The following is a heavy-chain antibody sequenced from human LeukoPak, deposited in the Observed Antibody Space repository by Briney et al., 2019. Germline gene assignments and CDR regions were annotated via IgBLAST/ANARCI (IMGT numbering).Heavy chain of an antibody. D-gene: IGHD6-19*01. Sequence: GGSLRLSCAASGFTFNTYAMNRVRQAPGKGLEWVSYISSSSSTIYYADSVKGRFTISRDNAKNSLYLQMNSLTDEDTALYYCARARPVADVNWFDPWGQGTLVTVSS. CDR1: GFTFNTYA. J-gene: IGHJ5*02. V-gene: IGHV3-48*02. CDR2: ISSSSSTI. CDR3: ARARPVADVNWFDP.